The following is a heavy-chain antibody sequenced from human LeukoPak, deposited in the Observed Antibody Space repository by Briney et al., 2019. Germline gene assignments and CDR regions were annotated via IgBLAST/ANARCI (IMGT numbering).Heavy chain of an antibody. CDR1: GGSISSYY. D-gene: IGHD4-17*01. V-gene: IGHV4-59*01. CDR3: ARADYGDYKFDY. Sequence: SETLSLTSTVPGGSISSYYWSWSRQTPGKGLEWVGYIYYSGSTNSNPSLKIRGTISVETSKTQFSLKLSSVTAADTAVYYCARADYGDYKFDYWGQGTLVTVSS. J-gene: IGHJ4*02. CDR2: IYYSGST.